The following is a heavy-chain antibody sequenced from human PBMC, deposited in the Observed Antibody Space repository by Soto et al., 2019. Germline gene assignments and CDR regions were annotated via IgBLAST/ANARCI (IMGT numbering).Heavy chain of an antibody. Sequence: ASVKVSCKASGYTFTSYGISWVRQAPGQGLEWMGWISAYNGNTNYAQKLQGRVTMTTDTSTSTAYMELRSLRSEDTAVYYCVHSSGYYSFDYWGQGTLVTVSS. J-gene: IGHJ4*02. D-gene: IGHD3-22*01. V-gene: IGHV1-18*01. CDR3: VHSSGYYSFDY. CDR1: GYTFTSYG. CDR2: ISAYNGNT.